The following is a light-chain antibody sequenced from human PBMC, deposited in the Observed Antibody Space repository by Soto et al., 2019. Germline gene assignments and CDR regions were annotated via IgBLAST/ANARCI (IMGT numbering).Light chain of an antibody. CDR3: CSYADRTIL. Sequence: LTQPASVSGSPGQSITISCTGTSGDVGRSDVVSWYQQHPGKAPKLMIYEVTKRPSGVSNRFSASKSGNTASLTISGLQAEDEADYYCCSYADRTILFGGGTKVTVL. J-gene: IGLJ2*01. V-gene: IGLV2-23*02. CDR1: SGDVGRSDV. CDR2: EVT.